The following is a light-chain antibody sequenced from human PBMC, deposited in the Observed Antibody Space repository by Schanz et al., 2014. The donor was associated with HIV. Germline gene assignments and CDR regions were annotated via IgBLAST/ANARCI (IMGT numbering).Light chain of an antibody. CDR2: EVS. CDR3: QSYDSSLRASV. V-gene: IGLV2-14*02. Sequence: QSALTQPASVSGSPGQSITISCTGTSSDVGSYNLVSWYQQHPGKAPKLMIYEVSKRPSGVPDRFSGSKSGNTASLTVSGLQAEDEADYYCQSYDSSLRASVFGGGTKLTVL. CDR1: SSDVGSYNL. J-gene: IGLJ2*01.